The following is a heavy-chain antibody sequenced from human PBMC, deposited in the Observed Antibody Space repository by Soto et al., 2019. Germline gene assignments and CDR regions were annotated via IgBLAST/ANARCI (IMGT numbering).Heavy chain of an antibody. CDR2: ISSSSSYI. CDR3: AREGFFSDGAFDI. V-gene: IGHV3-21*01. Sequence: EVQLVESGGGLVKPGGSLRLSCAASGFTFSSYSMNWVRRAPGKGLEWVSSISSSSSYIYYADTVKGRVTITRDNAKNSLYLQMNSLRAEDMAVYYCAREGFFSDGAFDIWGQGTMVTVSS. D-gene: IGHD3-3*01. CDR1: GFTFSSYS. J-gene: IGHJ3*02.